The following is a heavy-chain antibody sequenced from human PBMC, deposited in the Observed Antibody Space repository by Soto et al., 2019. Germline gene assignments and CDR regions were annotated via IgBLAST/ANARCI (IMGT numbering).Heavy chain of an antibody. CDR1: GGFISSSNW. V-gene: IGHV4-4*02. CDR2: IYHSGST. CDR3: ATSIRPIAAAGSWFDP. J-gene: IGHJ5*02. D-gene: IGHD6-13*01. Sequence: PSETLSLTCAVSGGFISSSNWWTWVRQPPGKGLEWIGEIYHSGSTNFNPSLKSRVTISVDKSKNQFSLNLSSVTAADTAVYYCATSIRPIAAAGSWFDPWGQGTLVTVSS.